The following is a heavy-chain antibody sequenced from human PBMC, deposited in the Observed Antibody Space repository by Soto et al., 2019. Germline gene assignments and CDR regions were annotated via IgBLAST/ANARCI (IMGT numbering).Heavy chain of an antibody. J-gene: IGHJ1*01. Sequence: ASVKVSCKASGGTFSSYAISWVRQAPGQGLEWMGGIIPIFGTANYAQKFQGRVTITADESTSTAYMELSSLRSEDTAVYYCARDRVNGDYVVAEYFQHWGQGTLVTVS. CDR2: IIPIFGTA. D-gene: IGHD4-17*01. CDR1: GGTFSSYA. V-gene: IGHV1-69*13. CDR3: ARDRVNGDYVVAEYFQH.